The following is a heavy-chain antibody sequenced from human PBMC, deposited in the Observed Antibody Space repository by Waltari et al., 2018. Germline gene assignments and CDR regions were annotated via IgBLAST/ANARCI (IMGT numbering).Heavy chain of an antibody. CDR3: ARNLPSGDLYYFDY. CDR1: GGSISSSSYY. V-gene: IGHV4-61*05. Sequence: QLQLQESGPGLVKPSETLSLTCTVSGGSISSSSYYWGWIRQPPGKGLEWIGYIYYSGGTNYHPSLKSRVTISVDTSKNQFSLKLSSVAAADTAVYYCARNLPSGDLYYFDYWGQGTLVTVSS. CDR2: IYYSGGT. J-gene: IGHJ4*02. D-gene: IGHD7-27*01.